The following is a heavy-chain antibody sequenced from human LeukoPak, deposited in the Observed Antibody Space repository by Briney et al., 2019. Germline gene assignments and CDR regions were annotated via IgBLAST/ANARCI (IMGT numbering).Heavy chain of an antibody. CDR3: ARDRPSMGVGATIDY. V-gene: IGHV3-48*01. D-gene: IGHD1-26*01. Sequence: GGSLRLSCAASGFTFSSYSMNWVRQAPGKGLEWVSYISSSSSTIYYADSVKGRFTISRDNAKNSLCLQMNSLRAEDTAVYYCARDRPSMGVGATIDYWGQGTLVTVSS. CDR1: GFTFSSYS. J-gene: IGHJ4*02. CDR2: ISSSSSTI.